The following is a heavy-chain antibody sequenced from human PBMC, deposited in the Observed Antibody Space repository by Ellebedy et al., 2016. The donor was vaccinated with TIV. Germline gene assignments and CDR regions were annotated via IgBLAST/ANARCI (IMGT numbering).Heavy chain of an antibody. D-gene: IGHD5-24*01. Sequence: PGGSLRLSCAASGFAFTTYAMHWVRQAPGKGLEWVAVVSYDGSNRYSTDSVKGRFTISRDSSKNTLYLQMSSPRPEDTAMYYCARDSRRDGSGALDYWGQGTLAIVSS. CDR2: VSYDGSNR. V-gene: IGHV3-30-3*01. CDR1: GFAFTTYA. CDR3: ARDSRRDGSGALDY. J-gene: IGHJ4*02.